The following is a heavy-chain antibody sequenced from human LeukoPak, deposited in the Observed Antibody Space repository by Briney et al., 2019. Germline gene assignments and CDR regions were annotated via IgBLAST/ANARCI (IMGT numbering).Heavy chain of an antibody. CDR3: ASRAAAGTWMSAFDI. Sequence: GASVKVSCKASGYTFTSYGISWVRQAPGQGLEWMGWISAYNGNTNYAQKLQGRVTMTTDTSTSTAYMELRSLRSDDTAVYYCASRAAAGTWMSAFDIWGQGTMVTVSS. V-gene: IGHV1-18*01. CDR2: ISAYNGNT. CDR1: GYTFTSYG. J-gene: IGHJ3*02. D-gene: IGHD6-13*01.